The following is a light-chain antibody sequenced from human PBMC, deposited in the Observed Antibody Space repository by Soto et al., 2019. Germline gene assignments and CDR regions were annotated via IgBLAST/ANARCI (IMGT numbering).Light chain of an antibody. J-gene: IGLJ3*02. V-gene: IGLV1-47*01. CDR2: RNN. CDR1: FSNIGSNF. Sequence: QSVLTQPPSASGTPGQTVTISCSGRFSNIGSNFIYWYQQLPGTAPKLLIYRNNERPSGVPDRFSASKSGTSASLAISGLRSEDEADYHCAAWDDSLSGVVFGGGTKPPS. CDR3: AAWDDSLSGVV.